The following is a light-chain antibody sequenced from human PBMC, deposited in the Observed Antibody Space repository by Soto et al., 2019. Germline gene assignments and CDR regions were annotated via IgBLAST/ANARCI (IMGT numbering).Light chain of an antibody. V-gene: IGKV1-39*01. Sequence: DVHMTQSPTSLSASVGDRVSITCRASQSISNFLNWYQQKPGKVPELLIFGASNLHNGVPSRFSGSGSGTDFTLTISSLQPEDFATYYCQQSSSAPYTFGQGTKLEIK. CDR2: GAS. J-gene: IGKJ2*01. CDR3: QQSSSAPYT. CDR1: QSISNF.